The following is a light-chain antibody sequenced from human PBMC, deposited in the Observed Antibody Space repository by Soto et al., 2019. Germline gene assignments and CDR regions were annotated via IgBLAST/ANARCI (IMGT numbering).Light chain of an antibody. CDR3: GSYTRSTTVV. V-gene: IGLV2-14*01. J-gene: IGLJ2*01. CDR2: DVR. CDR1: SSDVGAYNY. Sequence: QSALTQPASVSGSPGQSIAISCTGTSSDVGAYNYVSWYQQYPGKAPKLMIYDVRNRPSGVSNRFSGSKSGNTASLTISGLQAEDEADYYCGSYTRSTTVVFGGGTKLTVL.